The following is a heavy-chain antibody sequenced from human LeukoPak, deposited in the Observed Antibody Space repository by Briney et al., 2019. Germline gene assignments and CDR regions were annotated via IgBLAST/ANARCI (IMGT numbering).Heavy chain of an antibody. D-gene: IGHD3-22*01. V-gene: IGHV1-69*05. Sequence: GASVKVSCKASGGTFSSYAISWVRQAPGQGLEWMGGIIPIFGTANYAQKLQGRVTMTTDTSTSTAYMELRSLRSDDTAVYYCARAFSHRPLDSSGYNGMDVWGQGTTVTVSS. CDR3: ARAFSHRPLDSSGYNGMDV. J-gene: IGHJ6*02. CDR1: GGTFSSYA. CDR2: IIPIFGTA.